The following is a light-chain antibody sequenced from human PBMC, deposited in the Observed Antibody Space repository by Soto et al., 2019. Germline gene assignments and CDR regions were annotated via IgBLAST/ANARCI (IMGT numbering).Light chain of an antibody. CDR1: QDISSY. Sequence: AVQLNQLPSVVSASVETRVTITCRASQDISSYLAWYQQQPGKAPKVLIFDASTLDGGVPSRFSGRRSGTDFTLTISSLQPSDFATYYCQQYNTYPLTFGGGTKVAIK. CDR2: DAS. CDR3: QQYNTYPLT. J-gene: IGKJ4*01. V-gene: IGKV1-13*02.